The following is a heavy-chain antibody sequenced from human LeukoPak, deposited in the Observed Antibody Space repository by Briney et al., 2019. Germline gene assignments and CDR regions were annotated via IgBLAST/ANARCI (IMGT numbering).Heavy chain of an antibody. CDR2: IGTTGDT. CDR1: GFTFSSYD. J-gene: IGHJ3*02. D-gene: IGHD2-8*02. Sequence: GGSLRLSCAASGFTFSSYDMHWVRQAAGKGLEWVSGIGTTGDTYYPGSVKGRSTISRENAKNSLYLQINSLRVEDTAVYYCARGHLPVVNGDSLSDAFDIWGQGTMVTVSS. CDR3: ARGHLPVVNGDSLSDAFDI. V-gene: IGHV3-13*01.